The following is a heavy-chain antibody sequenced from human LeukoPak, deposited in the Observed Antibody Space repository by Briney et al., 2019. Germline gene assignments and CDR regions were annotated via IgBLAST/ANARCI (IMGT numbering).Heavy chain of an antibody. CDR3: ARVGGAHYDYVWGSYRYISWFDP. Sequence: SETLSLTCAVYGGSFSGYYWSRIRQPPGKGLEWIGEINHSGSTNYNPSLKSRVTISVDTSKNQFSLKLSSVTAADTAVYYCARVGGAHYDYVWGSYRYISWFDPWGQGTLVTVSS. CDR1: GGSFSGYY. D-gene: IGHD3-16*02. CDR2: INHSGST. J-gene: IGHJ5*02. V-gene: IGHV4-34*01.